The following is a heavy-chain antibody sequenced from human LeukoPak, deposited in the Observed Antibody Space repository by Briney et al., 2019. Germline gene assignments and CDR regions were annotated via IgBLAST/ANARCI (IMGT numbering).Heavy chain of an antibody. V-gene: IGHV4-59*08. CDR1: GGSISNYY. Sequence: SETLSLTCTVSGGSISNYYWSWIRQSPEKGLEWIGYIHDSGSTNYNPFLKSRVTISVDTSKNQFSLKLSSVTAADTAVYYCARLDAAAGRYLQFFYWGQGTLVTVSS. CDR2: IHDSGST. D-gene: IGHD5-24*01. CDR3: ARLDAAAGRYLQFFY. J-gene: IGHJ4*02.